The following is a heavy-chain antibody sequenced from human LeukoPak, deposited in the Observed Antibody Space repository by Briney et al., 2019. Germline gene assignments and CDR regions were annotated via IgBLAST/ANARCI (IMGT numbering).Heavy chain of an antibody. CDR3: ARSYYYDNSGYPYYYYMDV. Sequence: SETLSLTCTVSGGSTRSYYWSWIRQPPGKGLEWIGYIYYSGSTNYNPSLKSRVTISVDTSKNQFSLKLSSVTAADTAMYYCARSYYYDNSGYPYYYYMDVWGKGTTVIVSS. J-gene: IGHJ6*03. D-gene: IGHD3-22*01. V-gene: IGHV4-59*08. CDR1: GGSTRSYY. CDR2: IYYSGST.